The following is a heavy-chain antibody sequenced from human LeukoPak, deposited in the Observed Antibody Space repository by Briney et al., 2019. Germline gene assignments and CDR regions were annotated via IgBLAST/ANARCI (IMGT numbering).Heavy chain of an antibody. J-gene: IGHJ3*02. CDR3: ARDIGMGEGYCLIDI. V-gene: IGHV4-34*01. Sequence: SETLSLTCAVYGGSFSGYYWSWIRQPPGKGLEWIGEINHSGSTNYNPSLKSRVTISVDTSKNQFSLKLSSVTAADTAVYYCARDIGMGEGYCLIDIWGQGTMITVSS. CDR2: INHSGST. CDR1: GGSFSGYY. D-gene: IGHD3-16*01.